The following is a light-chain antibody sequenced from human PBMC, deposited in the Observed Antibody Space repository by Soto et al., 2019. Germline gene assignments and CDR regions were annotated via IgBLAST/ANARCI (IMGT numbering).Light chain of an antibody. CDR3: KSYAGSNTYV. J-gene: IGLJ1*01. CDR1: KNDIGVYDF. CDR2: EVA. V-gene: IGLV2-8*01. Sequence: QSALTQPPSASGSPGQSVTISCTGTKNDIGVYDFVSWYQHHPGKAPRLIIYEVAQRPSGVPDRFSGSKSGNTASLTVSGLQAADEADYFCKSYAGSNTYVFGSGTKVT.